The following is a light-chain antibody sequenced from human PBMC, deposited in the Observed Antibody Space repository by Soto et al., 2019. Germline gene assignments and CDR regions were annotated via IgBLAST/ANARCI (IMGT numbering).Light chain of an antibody. CDR1: QNINTW. CDR2: DAS. Sequence: DIQMTQSPSALSASVGDRVTITCLASQNINTWLAWFRQIPGKAPKLLIYDASSLESGVPSRFSGSGSDTDFTLTITNLQPDDVAIYYCQQYYSYSRTFGQGTKVEI. V-gene: IGKV1-5*01. CDR3: QQYYSYSRT. J-gene: IGKJ1*01.